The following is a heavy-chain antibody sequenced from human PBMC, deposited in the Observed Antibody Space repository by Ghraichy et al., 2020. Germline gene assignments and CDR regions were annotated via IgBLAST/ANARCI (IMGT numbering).Heavy chain of an antibody. D-gene: IGHD6-19*01. CDR3: AKSKGGIPVAGRAGGPIDY. V-gene: IGHV3-23*01. CDR2: ISGSGGST. J-gene: IGHJ4*02. CDR1: GFTFSSYA. Sequence: GGSLRLSCAASGFTFSSYAMSWVRQAPGKGLEWVSAISGSGGSTYYADSVKGRFTISRDNSKNTLYLQMNSLRAEDTAVYYCAKSKGGIPVAGRAGGPIDYWGQGTLVTVSS.